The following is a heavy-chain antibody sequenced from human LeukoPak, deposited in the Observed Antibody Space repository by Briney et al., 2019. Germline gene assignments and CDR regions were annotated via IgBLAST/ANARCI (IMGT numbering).Heavy chain of an antibody. D-gene: IGHD7-27*01. CDR1: GFTVSSNY. CDR2: IYSGDST. CDR3: ARDFVTGDDAFDI. J-gene: IGHJ3*02. V-gene: IGHV3-53*01. Sequence: GGSLRLSCAASGFTVSSNYMSWVRQAPGKGLEWVSVIYSGDSTYYADSVKGRFTISRDNAKNSLYLQMNSLRAEDTAVYYCARDFVTGDDAFDIWGQGTVVIVSS.